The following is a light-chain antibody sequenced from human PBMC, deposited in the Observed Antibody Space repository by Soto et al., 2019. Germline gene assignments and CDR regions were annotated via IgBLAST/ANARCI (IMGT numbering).Light chain of an antibody. Sequence: EIVLTQSPGTLSLSPGERATLSCRASQSVSSSYLAWYQQQPGQAHRLLIYDTSSRATGIPDRFSGSGSGTDFTLTISTLEPEDSALYYCQQCGTSPSFGQGTKVELK. J-gene: IGKJ1*01. V-gene: IGKV3-20*01. CDR1: QSVSSSY. CDR2: DTS. CDR3: QQCGTSPS.